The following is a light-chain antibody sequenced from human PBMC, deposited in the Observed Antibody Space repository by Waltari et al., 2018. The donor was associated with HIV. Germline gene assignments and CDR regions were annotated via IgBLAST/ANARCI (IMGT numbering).Light chain of an antibody. J-gene: IGKJ3*01. CDR3: LQHKTFPLA. Sequence: DIQMTQSPSSLSASVRDKITIPCLANPGIREHLSWFQQTPGRAPKRLIYAASTLHSGVPSRFSGSGSATDFPLTISILQPEDFASYFCLQHKTFPLAFGPGTRVDI. CDR2: AAS. V-gene: IGKV1-17*01. CDR1: PGIREH.